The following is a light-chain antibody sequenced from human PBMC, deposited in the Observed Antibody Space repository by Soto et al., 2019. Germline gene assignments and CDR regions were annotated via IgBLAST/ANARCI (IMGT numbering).Light chain of an antibody. CDR2: GAS. J-gene: IGKJ2*01. CDR3: QQYGTSPPST. Sequence: EIVLTQSPGTLSLSPGERATLSCRASQSVTSNYLAWHQQKPGQAPRLLIYGASSRATGIPDRFSGSASGTDFTLPISRLEPEDFAVYYCQQYGTSPPSTFGQGTKLELK. CDR1: QSVTSNY. V-gene: IGKV3-20*01.